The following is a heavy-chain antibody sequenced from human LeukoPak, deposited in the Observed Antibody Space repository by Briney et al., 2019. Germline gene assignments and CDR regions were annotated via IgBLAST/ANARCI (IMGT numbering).Heavy chain of an antibody. D-gene: IGHD2-2*01. CDR1: GDSVSSNSVT. V-gene: IGHV6-1*01. J-gene: IGHJ5*02. CDR3: ARRLTQYDCFDP. CDR2: TYYRSTWYN. Sequence: SQTLSLTCAISGDSVSSNSVTWNWIRQSPWRGLKWLGRTYYRSTWYNDYALSVRGRITVNPDTSKNQFSLHLNSVTPEDTAVYYCARRLTQYDCFDPWGQGILVTVSS.